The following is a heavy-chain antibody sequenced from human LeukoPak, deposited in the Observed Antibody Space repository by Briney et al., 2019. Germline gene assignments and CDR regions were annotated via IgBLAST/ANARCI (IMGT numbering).Heavy chain of an antibody. V-gene: IGHV4-34*01. CDR3: AKDRVLQRNTLVRGVMKGFDN. Sequence: PSETLSLTCAVYGGSFSGYYWSWIRQPPGKGLEWIGEINHSGSTNYNPSLKSRVTISVDTSKNQFSLKLSSVTAADTAVYYCAKDRVLQRNTLVRGVMKGFDNWGQGTLVTVSS. CDR2: INHSGST. D-gene: IGHD3-10*01. CDR1: GGSFSGYY. J-gene: IGHJ4*02.